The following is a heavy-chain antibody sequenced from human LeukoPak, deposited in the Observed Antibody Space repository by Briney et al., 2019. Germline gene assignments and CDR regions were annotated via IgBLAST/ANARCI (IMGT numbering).Heavy chain of an antibody. Sequence: SVKVSCKASGGTFSSYAISWVRQAPGQGLEWMGGIIPIFGTANYEQKFQGRVTITTDESTSTAYMELSSLRSEDTAVYYCARSGSYDFWSGYSGINWFDPWGQGTLVTVSS. V-gene: IGHV1-69*05. J-gene: IGHJ5*02. D-gene: IGHD3-3*01. CDR2: IIPIFGTA. CDR3: ARSGSYDFWSGYSGINWFDP. CDR1: GGTFSSYA.